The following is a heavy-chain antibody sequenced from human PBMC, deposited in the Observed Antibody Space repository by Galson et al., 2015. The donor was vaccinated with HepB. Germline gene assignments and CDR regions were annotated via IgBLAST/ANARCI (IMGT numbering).Heavy chain of an antibody. D-gene: IGHD3-10*01. CDR3: ARDMGRGDGYLDY. CDR2: INPSGGST. CDR1: GYTFTSYY. J-gene: IGHJ4*02. Sequence: SVKVSCKASGYTFTSYYMHWVRQAPGQGLEWMRIINPSGGSTSYAQKFQGRVTMTRDTSTSTVYMELSSLRSEDTAVYYCARDMGRGDGYLDYWGQGTLVTVSS. V-gene: IGHV1-46*01.